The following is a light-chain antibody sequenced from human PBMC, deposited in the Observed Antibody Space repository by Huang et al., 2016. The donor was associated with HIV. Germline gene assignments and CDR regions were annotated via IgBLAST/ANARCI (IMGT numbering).Light chain of an antibody. V-gene: IGKV3-20*01. J-gene: IGKJ4*01. CDR1: PSLGSSS. CDR2: GAS. Sequence: EIVLTQSPGTLSLSPGERATLSCRASPSLGSSSLAWYQQKAGQAPRLLMYGASSRATGIPDRFRGSGSGTDVTRSISRLEPEDFAVYYCQQYDSSPVTFGGGTKVEIK. CDR3: QQYDSSPVT.